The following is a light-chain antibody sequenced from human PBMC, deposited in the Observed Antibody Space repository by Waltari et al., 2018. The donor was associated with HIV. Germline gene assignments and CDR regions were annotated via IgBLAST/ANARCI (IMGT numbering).Light chain of an antibody. V-gene: IGLV1-47*01. CDR2: RND. CDR1: ISNLGGNF. Sequence: QSVVTQPPSASGTPGQNISISCSGDISNLGGNFVYWYKQRPGPAPRLLLYRNDQRPSGVPDLFSGSKSATSASLAISGLRSEDEADYHCSTWDNSLSHWVFGGGTKVTVL. J-gene: IGLJ3*02. CDR3: STWDNSLSHWV.